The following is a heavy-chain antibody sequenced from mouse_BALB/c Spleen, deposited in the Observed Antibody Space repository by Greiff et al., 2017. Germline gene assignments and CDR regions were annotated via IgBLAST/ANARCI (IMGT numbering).Heavy chain of an antibody. J-gene: IGHJ4*01. CDR3: ARDGAMDY. V-gene: IGHV5-15*02. CDR1: GFTFSDYG. Sequence: EVKVVESGGGLVQPGGSRKLSCAASGFTFSDYGMAWVRQAPGKGPEWVAFISNLAYSIYYADTVTGRFTISRENAKNTLYLEMSSLRSEDTAMYYCARDGAMDYWGQGTSVTVSS. CDR2: ISNLAYSI.